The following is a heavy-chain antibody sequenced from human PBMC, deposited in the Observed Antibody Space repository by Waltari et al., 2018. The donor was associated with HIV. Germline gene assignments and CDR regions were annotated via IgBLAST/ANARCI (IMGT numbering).Heavy chain of an antibody. CDR3: ASLYCSGGSCYDY. J-gene: IGHJ4*02. CDR1: GFTFSSYW. Sequence: EVQLVESGGGLVQPGGSLRLSFAASGFTFSSYWMTWVRQAPGKGREWVANIKQDGSEKYYADSVKGRFTISRDNAKNSLYLQMNSLRAEDTAVYYCASLYCSGGSCYDYWGQGTLVTVSS. CDR2: IKQDGSEK. D-gene: IGHD2-15*01. V-gene: IGHV3-7*01.